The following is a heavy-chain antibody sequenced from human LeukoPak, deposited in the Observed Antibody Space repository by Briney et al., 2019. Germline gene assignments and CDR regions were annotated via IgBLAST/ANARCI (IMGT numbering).Heavy chain of an antibody. Sequence: ASVKVSCKVSGYTHTELSMHWVRQAPGKGLEWMGGFDPEDGETIYAQKFQGRVTMTEDTSTDTAYMELSSLRSEDTAVYYCATDESLSWATGTTRAFDIWGQGTMVTVSS. CDR3: ATDESLSWATGTTRAFDI. D-gene: IGHD1-1*01. CDR2: FDPEDGET. J-gene: IGHJ3*02. V-gene: IGHV1-24*01. CDR1: GYTHTELS.